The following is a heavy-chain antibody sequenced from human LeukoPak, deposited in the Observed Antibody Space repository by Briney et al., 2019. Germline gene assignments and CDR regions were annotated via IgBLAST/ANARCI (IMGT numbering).Heavy chain of an antibody. CDR3: ERARGYSYGYYYYYYMDV. CDR2: IYYSGST. D-gene: IGHD5-18*01. Sequence: SETLSLTCTVSGGSISSSSYYWGWIRQPPGKGLEWIGSIYYSGSTYYNPSLKSRVTISVDTSKNQFSLKLSSVTAADTAVYYCERARGYSYGYYYYYYMDVWGKGTTVTVSS. J-gene: IGHJ6*03. V-gene: IGHV4-39*07. CDR1: GGSISSSSYY.